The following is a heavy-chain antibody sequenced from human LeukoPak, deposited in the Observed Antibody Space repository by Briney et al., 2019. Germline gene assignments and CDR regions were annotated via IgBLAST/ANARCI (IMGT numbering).Heavy chain of an antibody. CDR3: AKWGDFDVLTGYYVPDF. Sequence: GASLRLSCAASGFTFSNYAMSWVRQAPGKGLEWVSAITGSGGNTYYADSGKGRFTISRDNSKNTLYLRMNSLRDEDTAVYYCAKWGDFDVLTGYYVPDFWGQGTLVTVSS. J-gene: IGHJ4*02. CDR1: GFTFSNYA. V-gene: IGHV3-23*01. CDR2: ITGSGGNT. D-gene: IGHD3-9*01.